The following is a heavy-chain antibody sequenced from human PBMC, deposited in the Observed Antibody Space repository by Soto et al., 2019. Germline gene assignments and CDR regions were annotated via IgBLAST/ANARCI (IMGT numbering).Heavy chain of an antibody. CDR3: ASHSSPSYYGMDV. CDR1: GYSFTSYL. J-gene: IGHJ6*02. V-gene: IGHV5-10-1*01. CDR2: IDPSDSYT. D-gene: IGHD6-13*01. Sequence: GESLKISCKGSGYSFTSYLISWVRQMPWKGLEWMGRIDPSDSYTNYSPSFQGHVTISADKSISTAYLQWSSLKASDTAMYYCASHSSPSYYGMDVWGQGTTVTV.